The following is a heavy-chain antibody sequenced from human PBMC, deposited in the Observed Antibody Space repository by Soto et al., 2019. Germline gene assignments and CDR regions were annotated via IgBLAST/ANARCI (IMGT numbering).Heavy chain of an antibody. CDR3: ARDRTRPDRGVYSSGSGY. CDR2: INPNSGGT. J-gene: IGHJ4*02. V-gene: IGHV1-2*02. D-gene: IGHD6-19*01. CDR1: GYTFTGYY. Sequence: QVQLVQSGAEVKKPGASVKVSCKASGYTFTGYYMHWVRQAPGQGLEWMGWINPNSGGTNYAQKFQGRVTMTRDTSISTAYMELSRLRSDDRAVYYCARDRTRPDRGVYSSGSGYWGQGTLVTVSS.